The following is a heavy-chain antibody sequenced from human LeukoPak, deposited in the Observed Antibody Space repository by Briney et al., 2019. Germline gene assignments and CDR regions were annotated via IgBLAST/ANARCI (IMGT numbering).Heavy chain of an antibody. D-gene: IGHD3-10*01. V-gene: IGHV1-2*04. J-gene: IGHJ4*02. CDR1: GYTFTGYY. Sequence: ASVTVSCKASGYTFTGYYMHWVRQAPGQGLEWMGWINPNSGGTNYAQKFQGWVTMTRDTSISTAYMELSRLRSDDTAVYYCAREWRYYYGSGSYSTFDYWGQGTLVTVSS. CDR2: INPNSGGT. CDR3: AREWRYYYGSGSYSTFDY.